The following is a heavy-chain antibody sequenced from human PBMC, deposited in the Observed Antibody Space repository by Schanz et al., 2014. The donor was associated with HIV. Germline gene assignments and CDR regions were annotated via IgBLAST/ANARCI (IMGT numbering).Heavy chain of an antibody. CDR2: ISYDGTNK. CDR1: GFSFDTFG. V-gene: IGHV3-30*18. CDR3: AKDRLHPGNGMDV. Sequence: QVQLVESGGGVVQPGRSLRLSCAGSGFSFDTFGIHWVRQAPGKGLEWVAVISYDGTNKYYADSVKGRFTISRDNSKNTLYLQMKSLRPEDRAVYYCAKDRLHPGNGMDVWGQGTTVTVSS. J-gene: IGHJ6*02. D-gene: IGHD4-4*01.